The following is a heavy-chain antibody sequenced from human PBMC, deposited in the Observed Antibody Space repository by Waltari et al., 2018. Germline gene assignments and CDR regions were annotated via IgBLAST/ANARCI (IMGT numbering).Heavy chain of an antibody. CDR2: ISYDGSNK. CDR1: GFTLSSYG. Sequence: QVQPVESGGGVVQPGRSPRPSCATSGFTLSSYGIYWSRPAPGKGLEWVAFISYDGSNKEYADSVKGRFTISRDNSKNTLYLQMNGLRAEDTAVYYCTRKSQLLWTGQDYYYGMDVWGQGTTVTVSS. V-gene: IGHV3-33*01. CDR3: TRKSQLLWTGQDYYYGMDV. D-gene: IGHD2-2*01. J-gene: IGHJ6*02.